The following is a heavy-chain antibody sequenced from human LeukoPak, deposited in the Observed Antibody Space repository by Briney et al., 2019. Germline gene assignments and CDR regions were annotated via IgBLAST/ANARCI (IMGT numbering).Heavy chain of an antibody. CDR3: AKDSVAGKKNFDY. D-gene: IGHD6-19*01. Sequence: PGRSLRLSCAASGFTFSSYGMHWVRQAPGKGLEWGAAISFDGSNEYYADSVKGRFTISRDNAKNTLYLQMNSLRAEDTAVFYCAKDSVAGKKNFDYWGQGTLVTVSS. CDR2: ISFDGSNE. J-gene: IGHJ4*02. V-gene: IGHV3-30*18. CDR1: GFTFSSYG.